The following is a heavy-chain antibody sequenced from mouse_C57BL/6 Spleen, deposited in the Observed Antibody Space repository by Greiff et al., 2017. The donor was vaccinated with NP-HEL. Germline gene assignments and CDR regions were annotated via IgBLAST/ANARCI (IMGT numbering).Heavy chain of an antibody. D-gene: IGHD1-1*01. J-gene: IGHJ1*03. Sequence: EVKVVESGGGLVKPGGSLKLSCAASGFTFSDYGMHWVRQAPEKGLEWVAYISSGSSTIYYADTVKGRFTISRDNAKNTLFLQMTSLRSEDTAMYYCARRPGSSYGYFDVWGTGTTVTVSS. V-gene: IGHV5-17*01. CDR3: ARRPGSSYGYFDV. CDR2: ISSGSSTI. CDR1: GFTFSDYG.